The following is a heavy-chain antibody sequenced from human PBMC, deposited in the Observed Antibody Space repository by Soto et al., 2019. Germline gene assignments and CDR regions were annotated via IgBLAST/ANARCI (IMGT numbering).Heavy chain of an antibody. CDR1: GFTFSSYG. Sequence: QVQLVESGGGVVQPGRSLRLSCAASGFTFSSYGMHWVRQAPGKGLEWVAVISYDGSNKYYADSVKGRFTISRDNSKNTLYLQMNSLRAEDTAVYYCAKGDDYGDYFAFDIWGQGTIVTVSS. D-gene: IGHD4-17*01. V-gene: IGHV3-30*18. CDR2: ISYDGSNK. CDR3: AKGDDYGDYFAFDI. J-gene: IGHJ3*02.